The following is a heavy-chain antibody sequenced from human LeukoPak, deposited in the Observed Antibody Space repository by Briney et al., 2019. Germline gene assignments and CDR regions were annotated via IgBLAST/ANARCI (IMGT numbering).Heavy chain of an antibody. CDR3: AKGADPLTWRMMTVAGTRFDF. CDR2: ISSSSSYI. CDR1: GFTFSSYS. D-gene: IGHD6-19*01. Sequence: GGSLRLSCAASGFTFSSYSMNWARQAPGKGLEWVSSISSSSSYIYYADSVKGRFTISRDNSKNSLYLQMNRLRTEDTAFYYCAKGADPLTWRMMTVAGTRFDFWGQGTLVTVSS. V-gene: IGHV3-21*04. J-gene: IGHJ4*02.